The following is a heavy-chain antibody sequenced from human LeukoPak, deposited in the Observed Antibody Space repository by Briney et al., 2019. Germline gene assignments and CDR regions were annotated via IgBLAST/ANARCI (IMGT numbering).Heavy chain of an antibody. CDR3: ARDGYDFWSGYPSFDY. D-gene: IGHD3-3*01. V-gene: IGHV1-18*01. CDR2: ISAYNGNT. J-gene: IGHJ4*02. CDR1: GYTFTSYG. Sequence: ASVKVSCKASGYTFTSYGISWVRQAPGQGLEWMGWISAYNGNTNYAQKLQGRVTMTTDTSTSTAYMELRSLRSDDTAVYYCARDGYDFWSGYPSFDYWGQGTLVTVSS.